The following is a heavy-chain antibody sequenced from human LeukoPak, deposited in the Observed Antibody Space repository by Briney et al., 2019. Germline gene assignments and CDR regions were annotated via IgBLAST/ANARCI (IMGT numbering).Heavy chain of an antibody. D-gene: IGHD2-21*02. V-gene: IGHV4-61*01. J-gene: IGHJ4*02. CDR3: ARVAVSAREYFDY. CDR1: GYSISSGYY. Sequence: SETLSLTCTVSGYSISSGYYWGWIRQSPGKGLEWIGYIYYNGNTNYNPSLKGRVTISVDSSKNQFSLRLSSVTAADTAVYYCARVAVSAREYFDYWGQGTLVTVSS. CDR2: IYYNGNT.